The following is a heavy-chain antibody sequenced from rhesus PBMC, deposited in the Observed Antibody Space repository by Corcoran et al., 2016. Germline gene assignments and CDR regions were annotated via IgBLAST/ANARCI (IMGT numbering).Heavy chain of an antibody. J-gene: IGHJ6*01. CDR2: IYGSSGDT. CDR3: TRVGVYDSGYSLGYGLDS. Sequence: QVQLQESGPGLVKPSETLSLTCAVSGGSFSSYWWGWLRPPPGKGLEWIGRIYGSSGDTEKNPTLHSLATISRDTAKNQFSLTLSSWTAADTAVYYCTRVGVYDSGYSLGYGLDSWGQGVVVTVSS. V-gene: IGHV4-160*01. D-gene: IGHD3-28*01. CDR1: GGSFSSYW.